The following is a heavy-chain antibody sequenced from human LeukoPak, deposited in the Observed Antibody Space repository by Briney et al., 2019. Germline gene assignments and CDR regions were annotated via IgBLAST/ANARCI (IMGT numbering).Heavy chain of an antibody. J-gene: IGHJ4*02. CDR1: GFTFSSYS. CDR2: ISSTRSYI. V-gene: IGHV3-21*01. Sequence: GGSLRLSCAASGFTFSSYSMNWVRQAPGKGLEWVSSISSTRSYIHYADSVKGRFTISRDNAKNSLYLQMNSLRAEDTAVYYCARDRGSVLRSLEWLLGPDYWGQGTLVTVSS. CDR3: ARDRGSVLRSLEWLLGPDY. D-gene: IGHD3-3*01.